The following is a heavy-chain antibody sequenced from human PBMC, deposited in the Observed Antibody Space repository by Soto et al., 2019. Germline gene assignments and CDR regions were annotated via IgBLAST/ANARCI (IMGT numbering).Heavy chain of an antibody. V-gene: IGHV3-21*01. D-gene: IGHD3-3*01. Sequence: EVQLVESGGGLVKPAGSLRLSCAASGFTFSSYSMNWVRQAPGKGLEWVSSISSSSSYIYYADSVKGRFTISRDNAKNSLYLQMNSLRAEDTAVYYCARDGITIFGVVIMFDYWGQGTLVTVSS. CDR3: ARDGITIFGVVIMFDY. CDR2: ISSSSSYI. CDR1: GFTFSSYS. J-gene: IGHJ4*02.